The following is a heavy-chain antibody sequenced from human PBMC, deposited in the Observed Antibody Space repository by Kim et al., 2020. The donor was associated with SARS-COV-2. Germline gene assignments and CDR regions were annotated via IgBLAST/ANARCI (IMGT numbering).Heavy chain of an antibody. CDR2: IWYNGST. J-gene: IGHJ3*01. CDR3: WGDGLGYYSGDYSCLYV. CDR1: GVSISSYS. V-gene: IGHV4-59*01. Sequence: SETLSLTCTVSGVSISSYSWRWVRQPPGKGLEWVGYIWYNGSTNYHPDSKRGRTISVETPKNQHSLMLITIPAADATASYFWGDGLGYYSGDYSCLYVWG. D-gene: IGHD3-16*01.